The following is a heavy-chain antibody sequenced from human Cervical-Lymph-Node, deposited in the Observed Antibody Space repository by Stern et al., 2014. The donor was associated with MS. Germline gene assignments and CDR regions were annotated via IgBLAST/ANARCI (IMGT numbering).Heavy chain of an antibody. CDR2: IYQSGAT. D-gene: IGHD2-2*01. Sequence: QVQLQESGPGLVKPSQTLSLTCTVSGGSISSGGYFWSWIRQHPGKGLEGIGYIYQSGATYDTPSLKSRVTISVYTSKNQFALNLTSVTAADTAVYYCARKGAIVPAAIENWFDSWGQGTLVTVSS. J-gene: IGHJ5*01. CDR3: ARKGAIVPAAIENWFDS. V-gene: IGHV4-31*03. CDR1: GGSISSGGYF.